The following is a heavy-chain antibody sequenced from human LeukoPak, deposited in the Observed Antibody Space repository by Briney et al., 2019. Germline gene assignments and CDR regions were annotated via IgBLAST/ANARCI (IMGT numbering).Heavy chain of an antibody. J-gene: IGHJ4*02. CDR3: ARAGYYDSSVAY. Sequence: SQTLSLTCTVSGGSISSGDYYWSWIRQPPEKGLEWIGYIYYSGSTYYNPSLKSRVTISVDTSKNQFSLKLSSVTAADTAVYYCARAGYYDSSVAYWGQGTLVTVSS. CDR2: IYYSGST. V-gene: IGHV4-30-4*01. D-gene: IGHD3-22*01. CDR1: GGSISSGDYY.